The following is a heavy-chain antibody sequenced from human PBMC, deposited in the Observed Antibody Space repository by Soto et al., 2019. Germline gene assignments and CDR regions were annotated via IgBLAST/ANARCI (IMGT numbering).Heavy chain of an antibody. J-gene: IGHJ6*02. CDR3: ALRGTRTRYYSYYATDV. CDR1: GGSFSGYY. Sequence: PSETLSLTCAVYGGSFSGYYWSWIRQPPGKGLEWIGEINHSGSTNYNPSLKSRVTISVDTSKNQFSLKLSSVTAADTAVYYCALRGTRTRYYSYYATDVWGQGPTVTVSS. CDR2: INHSGST. D-gene: IGHD1-1*01. V-gene: IGHV4-34*01.